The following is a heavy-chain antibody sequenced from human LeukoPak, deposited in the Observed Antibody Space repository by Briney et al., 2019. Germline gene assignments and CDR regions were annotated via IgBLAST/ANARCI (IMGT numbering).Heavy chain of an antibody. D-gene: IGHD6-19*01. J-gene: IGHJ4*02. CDR1: GGSISSSSYY. V-gene: IGHV4-39*01. CDR3: ARHATSTATTAVAGVDY. CDR2: IYYSGST. Sequence: PSETLSLICAVSGGSISSSSYYWGWIRQPPGKELEWIGSIYYSGSTYYNPSLKSRVTISVDTSKNQFSLKLSSVTAADTAVYYCARHATSTATTAVAGVDYWGQGTLVTVSS.